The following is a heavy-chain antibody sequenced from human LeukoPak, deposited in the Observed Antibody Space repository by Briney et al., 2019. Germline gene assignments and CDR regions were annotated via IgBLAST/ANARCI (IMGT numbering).Heavy chain of an antibody. J-gene: IGHJ4*02. CDR2: ISHSGSSI. CDR1: GFTFSNYL. CDR3: AMALDY. V-gene: IGHV3-23*01. Sequence: GGSLRLSCVASGFTFSNYLMNWVRQAPGKGLEWGSGISHSGSSIYYADSVKGRFTISRDNSKNTQYLQMDRLRVEDTAVYYCAMALDYWGQGTLVTVSS.